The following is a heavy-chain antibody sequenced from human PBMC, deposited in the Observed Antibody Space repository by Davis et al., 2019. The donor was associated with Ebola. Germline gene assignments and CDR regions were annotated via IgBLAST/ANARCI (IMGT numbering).Heavy chain of an antibody. CDR2: INHSGST. D-gene: IGHD6-19*01. V-gene: IGHV4-34*01. CDR1: GGSLSGYY. J-gene: IGHJ4*02. Sequence: PSETLSLTCAVYGGSLSGYYWSWIRQPPGKGLEWIGEINHSGSTNYNPSLKSRVTISVDTSKNQFSLKLSSVTAADTAVYYCARGRPNYHSSGWYSCYFDYWGQGTLVTVSS. CDR3: ARGRPNYHSSGWYSCYFDY.